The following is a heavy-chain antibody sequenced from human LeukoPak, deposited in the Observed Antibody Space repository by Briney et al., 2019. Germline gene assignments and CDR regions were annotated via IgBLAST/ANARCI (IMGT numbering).Heavy chain of an antibody. J-gene: IGHJ4*02. CDR3: AREVITFGGTRDYFDY. Sequence: SETLSLTCSVSGGSISSFYWSWIRQPAGKGLEWIGYIYYSGSTNYNPSLKSRVTISVDTSKNQFSLKLSSVTAADTAVYYCAREVITFGGTRDYFDYWGQGTLVTVSS. CDR2: IYYSGST. CDR1: GGSISSFY. V-gene: IGHV4-59*01. D-gene: IGHD3-16*01.